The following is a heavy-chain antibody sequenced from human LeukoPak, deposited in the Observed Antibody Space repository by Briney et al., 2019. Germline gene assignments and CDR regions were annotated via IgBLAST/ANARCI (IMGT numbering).Heavy chain of an antibody. Sequence: TGGSLRLSCSASGFTFSSYAMRWVRQAPGKGLEYISAISSDGDNTYPTDSVKGRFTISRDNSKNTLYLQMSSLRAEDTAMYYCVKDRVIWGTVFLDYWGQGTLVTVSS. CDR2: ISSDGDNT. J-gene: IGHJ4*02. D-gene: IGHD3-16*01. CDR1: GFTFSSYA. V-gene: IGHV3-64D*06. CDR3: VKDRVIWGTVFLDY.